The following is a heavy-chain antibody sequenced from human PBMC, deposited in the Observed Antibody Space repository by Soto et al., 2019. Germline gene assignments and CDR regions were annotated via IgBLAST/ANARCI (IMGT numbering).Heavy chain of an antibody. CDR2: IWSDGNNK. J-gene: IGHJ6*02. D-gene: IGHD6-13*01. Sequence: PGGSLRLSCAASAFTFSSYAMHWVRQAPGKGLEWVAVIWSDGNNKYYADSVKGRFTISRDNSKNMLYLQMNSLRLEDTALYYCARGRPAAGTSSYYGIDVWGQGTTVTVSS. V-gene: IGHV3-33*01. CDR3: ARGRPAAGTSSYYGIDV. CDR1: AFTFSSYA.